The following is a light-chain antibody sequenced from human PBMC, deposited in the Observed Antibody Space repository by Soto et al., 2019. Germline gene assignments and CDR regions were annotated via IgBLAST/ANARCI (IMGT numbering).Light chain of an antibody. J-gene: IGLJ3*02. Sequence: QSALTQPASVSGSPGQSITISCTGTSSDIGGYNYVSWYQHHPGKAPKLMIFAVIKRPSGVSDRFSASKSDNTAALTISGLQAEDEGDYYCSSYTSRNTVVFGGGTKLTVL. CDR3: SSYTSRNTVV. V-gene: IGLV2-14*03. CDR1: SSDIGGYNY. CDR2: AVI.